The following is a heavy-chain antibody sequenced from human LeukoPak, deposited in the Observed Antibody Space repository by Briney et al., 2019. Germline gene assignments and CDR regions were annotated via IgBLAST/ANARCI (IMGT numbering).Heavy chain of an antibody. CDR3: ARDPHGHSSGWYYFDY. CDR2: INYSGRA. Sequence: KPSETLSLTCTVSGGSISSYYWSWIRQPPAKGLEWIGYINYSGRANYNPSLKSRVTISVDTSKNQFSLKLTSVTAADTAVYYCARDPHGHSSGWYYFDYWGQGTLVTVSS. CDR1: GGSISSYY. D-gene: IGHD6-19*01. J-gene: IGHJ4*02. V-gene: IGHV4-59*01.